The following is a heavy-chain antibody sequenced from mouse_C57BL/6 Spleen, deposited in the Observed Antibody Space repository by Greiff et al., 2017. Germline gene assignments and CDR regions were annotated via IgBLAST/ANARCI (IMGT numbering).Heavy chain of an antibody. V-gene: IGHV5-4*01. J-gene: IGHJ3*01. D-gene: IGHD2-5*01. CDR3: ARDKGDSNYWIAY. CDR2: ISDCGSYT. Sequence: EVMLVESGGGLVKPGGSLKLSCAASGFTFSSYAMSWVRQTPEKRLEWVATISDCGSYTSYPDNVKGRFTISSDSAKNNLYRQMSQRKSEDTAMYYCARDKGDSNYWIAYWGQGTLVTVSA. CDR1: GFTFSSYA.